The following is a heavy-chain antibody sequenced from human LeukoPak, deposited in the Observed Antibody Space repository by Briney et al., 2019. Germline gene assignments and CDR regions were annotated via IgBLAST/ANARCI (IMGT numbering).Heavy chain of an antibody. CDR3: ARDLRIAPYDILTGRSYWYFDL. J-gene: IGHJ2*01. CDR2: INHSGST. CDR1: GGSFSGYY. V-gene: IGHV4-34*01. D-gene: IGHD3-9*01. Sequence: PSETLSLTCAVYGGSFSGYYWSWIRQPPGKGLEWIGEINHSGSTNYNPSLKSRVTISVDTSKNQFSLKLSSVTAADTAVYYCARDLRIAPYDILTGRSYWYFDLWGRGTLVTVSS.